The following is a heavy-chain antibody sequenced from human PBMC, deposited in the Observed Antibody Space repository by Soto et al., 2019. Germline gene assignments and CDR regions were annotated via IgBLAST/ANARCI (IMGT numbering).Heavy chain of an antibody. D-gene: IGHD2-15*01. CDR1: GGSISSYY. CDR3: ARRYGGTFDY. Sequence: QVQLQESGPGLVKPSETLSLTCTVSGGSISSYYWSWIRQPPGKGLEWIGYIYYSGSTNYNPSFKSRVTISVDTSKNQFSLKLSSVTAAYTAVYYCARRYGGTFDYWGQGTLVTVSS. CDR2: IYYSGST. V-gene: IGHV4-59*08. J-gene: IGHJ4*02.